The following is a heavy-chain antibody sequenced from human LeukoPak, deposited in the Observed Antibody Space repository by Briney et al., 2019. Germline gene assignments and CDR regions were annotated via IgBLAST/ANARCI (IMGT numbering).Heavy chain of an antibody. CDR1: GYTFTGYY. D-gene: IGHD3-9*01. CDR2: INPNSGGT. CDR3: ARASPSGYYDILTGYWGNWFDP. J-gene: IGHJ5*02. V-gene: IGHV1-2*02. Sequence: ASVKVSCKASGYTFTGYYMHWVRQAPGQGLEWMGWINPNSGGTNYAQKFQGRVTMTRDTSISTAYMELSRLGSDDTAVYYCARASPSGYYDILTGYWGNWFDPWGQGTLVTVSS.